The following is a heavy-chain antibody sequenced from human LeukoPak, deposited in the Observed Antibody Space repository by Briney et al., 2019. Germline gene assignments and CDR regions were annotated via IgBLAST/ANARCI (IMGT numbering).Heavy chain of an antibody. J-gene: IGHJ4*02. CDR2: IYYSGSI. V-gene: IGHV4-59*01. CDR1: GGSMTGYY. CDR3: ARLRGNYFPDY. D-gene: IGHD4-11*01. Sequence: SETLSLTCGVSGGSMTGYYWTWIRQPPGKGLEWIGYIYYSGSINYNPSLKSRITISVDTSKNQFSLKLSSVTAADTAAYYCARLRGNYFPDYWGQGTLVTVSS.